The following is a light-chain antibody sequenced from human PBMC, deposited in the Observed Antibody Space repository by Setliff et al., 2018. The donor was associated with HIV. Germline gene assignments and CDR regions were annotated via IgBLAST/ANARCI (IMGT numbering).Light chain of an antibody. CDR3: ASYRPNDLGV. Sequence: QSALAQPRSVSGSPGQPVTISCTGTSSVVGASNSVSWYQHHPGKAPKVLIYDVSDRSSGVSHRFSGSKSGNTASLTISGLQSEDEADYYCASYRPNDLGVFGTGTKVT. V-gene: IGLV2-11*01. CDR2: DVS. CDR1: SSVVGASNS. J-gene: IGLJ1*01.